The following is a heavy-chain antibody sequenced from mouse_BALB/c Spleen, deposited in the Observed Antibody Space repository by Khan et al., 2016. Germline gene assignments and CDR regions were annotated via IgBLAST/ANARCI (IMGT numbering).Heavy chain of an antibody. V-gene: IGHV9-2-1*01. CDR1: GYTFTDYS. D-gene: IGHD1-2*01. CDR3: ARLVTTALYAMDY. CDR2: INTETGEP. J-gene: IGHJ4*01. Sequence: QIQLVQSGPELKKPGETVKISCKASGYTFTDYSMHWVKQAPGKGLKWMGWINTETGEPTYADDFKGRFAFSLETSASTAYLQINNLKNEDTATYFCARLVTTALYAMDYWGQGTSVTVSS.